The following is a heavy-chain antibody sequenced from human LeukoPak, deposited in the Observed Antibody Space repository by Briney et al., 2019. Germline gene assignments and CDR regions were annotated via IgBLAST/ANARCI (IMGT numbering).Heavy chain of an antibody. J-gene: IGHJ4*02. Sequence: PTLVKPTQTLTLTCTFSGFSLSTSGVGVGWIRQPPGKALEWLALIYWNDDKRYSPSLKSRLTITKDTSKNQLVLTMTNRDPVDTATYYCAHSTGRDALRSFDYWGQGTLVSVSS. CDR3: AHSTGRDALRSFDY. CDR2: IYWNDDK. CDR1: GFSLSTSGVG. D-gene: IGHD3-3*01. V-gene: IGHV2-5*01.